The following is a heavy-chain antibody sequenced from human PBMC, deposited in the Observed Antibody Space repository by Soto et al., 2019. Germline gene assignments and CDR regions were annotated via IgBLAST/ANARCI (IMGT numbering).Heavy chain of an antibody. V-gene: IGHV3-23*01. Sequence: PGGSLRLSCAASGFTFSSYAMSWVRQAPGKGLEWVSAISGSGGSTYYADSVKGRFTISRDNSKNTLYLQMNSLRAEGTAVYYCANTLLPYCSGGSCYKPFDCWGQGPLVTVSS. J-gene: IGHJ4*02. CDR1: GFTFSSYA. CDR2: ISGSGGST. CDR3: ANTLLPYCSGGSCYKPFDC. D-gene: IGHD2-15*01.